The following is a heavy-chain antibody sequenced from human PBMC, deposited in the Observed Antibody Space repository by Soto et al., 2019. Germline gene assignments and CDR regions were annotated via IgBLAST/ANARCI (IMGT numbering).Heavy chain of an antibody. J-gene: IGHJ6*02. Sequence: PGGSLRLSCAASGFTFSSYSMNWVRQAPGKGLEWVSSIISSSSYIYYADSVKGRFTISRDNAKNSLYLQMNSLRAEDTAVYYCARDRVNDFWSGYAPFYYYYGMDVWGQGTTVTVSS. D-gene: IGHD3-3*01. CDR2: IISSSSYI. CDR3: ARDRVNDFWSGYAPFYYYYGMDV. CDR1: GFTFSSYS. V-gene: IGHV3-21*01.